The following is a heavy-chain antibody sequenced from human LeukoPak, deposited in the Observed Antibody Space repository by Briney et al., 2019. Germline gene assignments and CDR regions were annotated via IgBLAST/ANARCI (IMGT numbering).Heavy chain of an antibody. CDR2: INHSGST. Sequence: SETLSLTCAVYGGSFSGYYWSWIRQPPGKGLEWIGEINHSGSTNYNPSLKSRVTISVDTSKNQFSLKLSSVTAADTAVYYCARSDSPGGDYGMDVWGQGTTVTVSS. D-gene: IGHD1-14*01. V-gene: IGHV4-34*01. CDR3: ARSDSPGGDYGMDV. J-gene: IGHJ6*02. CDR1: GGSFSGYY.